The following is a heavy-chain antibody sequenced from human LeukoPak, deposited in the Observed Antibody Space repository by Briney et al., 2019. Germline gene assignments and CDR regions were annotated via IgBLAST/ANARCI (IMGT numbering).Heavy chain of an antibody. V-gene: IGHV3-15*01. D-gene: IGHD6-19*01. Sequence: PGGSLRLSCAASGFTFSNAWMSWVRQAPGKGLEWVGRIKSKTDGRTTDYAAPVKGRFTISRDDSKNTLYLQMNSLKTEDTAVYYCTTVRRAVAGPIDYWGQGTLVTVSS. CDR3: TTVRRAVAGPIDY. J-gene: IGHJ4*02. CDR2: IKSKTDGRTT. CDR1: GFTFSNAW.